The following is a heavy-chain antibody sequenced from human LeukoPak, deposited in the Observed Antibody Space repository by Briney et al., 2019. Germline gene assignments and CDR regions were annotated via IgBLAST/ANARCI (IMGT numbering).Heavy chain of an antibody. CDR1: GLTVSSNY. CDR3: ARDHYSYDSSGDHFDY. V-gene: IGHV3-66*01. J-gene: IGHJ4*02. CDR2: IYSGGST. D-gene: IGHD3-22*01. Sequence: GGSLRLSCAASGLTVSSNYMSWVRQAPGKGLEWVSVIYSGGSTYYADSVKGRFTISRDNSKNTLYLQMNSLRAEDTAVYYCARDHYSYDSSGDHFDYWGQETLVTVPS.